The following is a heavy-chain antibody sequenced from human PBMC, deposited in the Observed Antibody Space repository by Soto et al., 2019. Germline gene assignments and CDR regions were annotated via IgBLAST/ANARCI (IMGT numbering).Heavy chain of an antibody. CDR1: GGSFSGYY. D-gene: IGHD3-22*01. J-gene: IGHJ6*02. CDR3: ARMWGRTMIVVDPPTIYGMDV. CDR2: INHSGST. V-gene: IGHV4-34*01. Sequence: SETLSLTCAVYGGSFSGYYWSWIRQPPGKGLEWIGEINHSGSTNYNPSLKSRVTISVDTSKNQFSLKLSSVTAADTAVYYCARMWGRTMIVVDPPTIYGMDVWGQGTTVTVSS.